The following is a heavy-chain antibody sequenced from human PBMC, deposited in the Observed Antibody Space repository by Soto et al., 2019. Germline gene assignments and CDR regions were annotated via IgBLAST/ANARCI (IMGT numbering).Heavy chain of an antibody. D-gene: IGHD6-13*01. CDR3: AYSSTPFDY. V-gene: IGHV3-33*01. J-gene: IGHJ4*02. CDR2: IWYDGSNK. Sequence: HPGGSLRLSCAASGFTFSSYGMHWVRQAPGKGLEWVAAIWYDGSNKYYADSVKGRFTISRDNSKKTLYLQMNSLRAEDTAVYYCAYSSTPFDYWGQGTLVTVSS. CDR1: GFTFSSYG.